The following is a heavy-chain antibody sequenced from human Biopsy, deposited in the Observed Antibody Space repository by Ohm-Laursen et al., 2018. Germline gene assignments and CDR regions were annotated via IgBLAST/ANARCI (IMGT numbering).Heavy chain of an antibody. J-gene: IGHJ4*02. CDR2: ISYTGYT. D-gene: IGHD4-23*01. V-gene: IGHV4-59*11. Sequence: PGTLSLTCTVSGGSFTGHYWSWIRQPPGKGLEWIGHISYTGYTSYNASLKGRVTISVDTSRNHFSLRLSSLTAADTAVYYCARGSNDFGGLYFPRWGQGTQVTVSS. CDR3: ARGSNDFGGLYFPR. CDR1: GGSFTGHY.